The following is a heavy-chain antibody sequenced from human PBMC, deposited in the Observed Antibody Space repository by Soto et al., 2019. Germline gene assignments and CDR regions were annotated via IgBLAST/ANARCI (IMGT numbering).Heavy chain of an antibody. CDR1: GDSVTSHY. Sequence: PSETLSLTCSFSGDSVTSHYLTWIRQSPEKGLEWIGYMHYTGFSHYNPSLKSRVTISGDTSKNQFSLKLSSVTAADTAVYCCATIPSSYYFGMDVWGQGTTVTVSS. CDR2: MHYTGFS. J-gene: IGHJ6*02. D-gene: IGHD2-2*02. V-gene: IGHV4-59*02. CDR3: ATIPSSYYFGMDV.